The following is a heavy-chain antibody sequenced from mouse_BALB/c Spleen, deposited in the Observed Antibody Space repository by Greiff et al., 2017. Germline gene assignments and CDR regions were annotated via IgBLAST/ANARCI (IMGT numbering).Heavy chain of an antibody. D-gene: IGHD1-2*01. CDR2: IDPENGDT. V-gene: IGHV14-4*02. Sequence: DVQLQESGAELVRSGASVKLSCTASGFNIKDYYMHWVKQRPEQGLEWIGWIDPENGDTEYAPKFQGKATMTADTSSNTAYLQLSSLTSEDTAVYYCNAPAGLLRLRPWFAYWGQGTLVTVSA. CDR3: NAPAGLLRLRPWFAY. J-gene: IGHJ3*01. CDR1: GFNIKDYY.